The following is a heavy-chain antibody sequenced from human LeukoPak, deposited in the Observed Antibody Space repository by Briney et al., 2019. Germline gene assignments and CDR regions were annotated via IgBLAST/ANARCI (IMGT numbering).Heavy chain of an antibody. V-gene: IGHV3-23*01. Sequence: PGGSLRPSCAASGFTFSSYSMNWVRQAPGKGLEWVSAISGSGGSTYYADSVKGRVTISRDNSKNTLYLQMNSLRAEDTAVYYCAKSDSSGYYYSTLGDYWGQGTLVTVSS. D-gene: IGHD3-22*01. CDR3: AKSDSSGYYYSTLGDY. CDR1: GFTFSSYS. J-gene: IGHJ4*02. CDR2: ISGSGGST.